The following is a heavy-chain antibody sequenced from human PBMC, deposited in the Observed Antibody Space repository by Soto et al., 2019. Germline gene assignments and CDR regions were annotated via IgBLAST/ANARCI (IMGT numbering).Heavy chain of an antibody. Sequence: QVQLVQSGAEVKKPGASVKVSCKASGYTFSSYAMHWVRQAPGQRLEWMGWINAGNGNTKYSQKFQGRVTITRDTSASTAYMELSSLRSEDTAVYYCARIRYSSGWHYYGMDVWGQGTTVTVSS. V-gene: IGHV1-3*01. J-gene: IGHJ6*02. CDR2: INAGNGNT. CDR3: ARIRYSSGWHYYGMDV. CDR1: GYTFSSYA. D-gene: IGHD6-19*01.